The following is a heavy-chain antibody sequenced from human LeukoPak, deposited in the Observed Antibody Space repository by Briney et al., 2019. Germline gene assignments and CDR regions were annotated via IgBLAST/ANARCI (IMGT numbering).Heavy chain of an antibody. CDR2: IIPIFGTA. CDR1: GGTFSSYA. CDR3: ATDLLCSSTSCPGAG. V-gene: IGHV1-69*05. Sequence: ASVKVSCKASGGTFSSYAISWVRQAPGQGLEWMGGIIPIFGTANYAQKFQGRVTITTDESTSTAYMELSSLRSEDTAVYYCATDLLCSSTSCPGAGWGQGTLVTVSS. J-gene: IGHJ4*02. D-gene: IGHD2-2*01.